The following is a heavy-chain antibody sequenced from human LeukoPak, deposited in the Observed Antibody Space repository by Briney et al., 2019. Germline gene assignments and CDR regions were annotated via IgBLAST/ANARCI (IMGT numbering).Heavy chain of an antibody. V-gene: IGHV3-11*04. CDR3: ARVLLYYYDSSGPNDY. CDR1: GFTFSDSY. Sequence: GGSLRLSCAASGFTFSDSYMTWVRQAPGKGVEWVAYISGSGHDINYSDSVKGRFTISRDNAKNSLYLQMNSLRAEDTAVYYCARVLLYYYDSSGPNDYWGQGTLVTVSS. D-gene: IGHD3-22*01. CDR2: ISGSGHDI. J-gene: IGHJ4*02.